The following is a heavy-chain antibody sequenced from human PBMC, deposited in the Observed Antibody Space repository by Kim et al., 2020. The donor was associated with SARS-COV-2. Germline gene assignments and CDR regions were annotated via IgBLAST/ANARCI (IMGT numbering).Heavy chain of an antibody. CDR3: ARTLRFGELWRYNWFDP. CDR1: GYSFTSYW. D-gene: IGHD3-10*01. CDR2: IDPSDSYT. J-gene: IGHJ5*02. V-gene: IGHV5-10-1*01. Sequence: GESLKISCKGSGYSFTSYWISWVRQMPGKGLEWMGRIDPSDSYTNYSPSFQGHVTISADKSISTAYLQWSSLKASDTAMYYYARTLRFGELWRYNWFDPWGQGTLVTVSS.